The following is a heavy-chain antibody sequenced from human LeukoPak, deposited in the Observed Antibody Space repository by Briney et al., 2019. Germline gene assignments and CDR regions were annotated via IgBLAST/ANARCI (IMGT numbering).Heavy chain of an antibody. CDR3: ASGRRFLEWFGLGLDYYYMDV. Sequence: SQTLSLTCTVSGGSISSGGYYWSWIRQPPGKGLEWIGYIYHSGSTYYNPSLKSRVTISVDRSKNQFSLKLSSVTAADTAVYYCASGRRFLEWFGLGLDYYYMDVWGKGTTVTVSS. CDR2: IYHSGST. D-gene: IGHD3-3*01. CDR1: GGSISSGGYY. J-gene: IGHJ6*03. V-gene: IGHV4-30-2*01.